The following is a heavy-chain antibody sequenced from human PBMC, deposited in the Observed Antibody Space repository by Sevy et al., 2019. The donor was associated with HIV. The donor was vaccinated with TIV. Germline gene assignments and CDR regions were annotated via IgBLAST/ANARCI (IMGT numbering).Heavy chain of an antibody. J-gene: IGHJ4*02. CDR1: GGAMNLYS. D-gene: IGHD1-1*01. CDR3: ARESIGSTGDFDF. CDR2: ISSSGST. Sequence: SETLSLTCTVSGGAMNLYSWSWIRQPPGKGLEWIGYISSSGSTNYNPSLKSRVTISLSTSGNQFSLKLRSMTAADTAVYYCARESIGSTGDFDFWGQGTLVTVSS. V-gene: IGHV4-4*08.